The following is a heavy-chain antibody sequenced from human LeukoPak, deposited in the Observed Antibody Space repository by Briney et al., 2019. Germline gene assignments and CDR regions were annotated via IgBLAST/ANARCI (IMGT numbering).Heavy chain of an antibody. CDR3: ARSVAATPCNWFDP. D-gene: IGHD2-15*01. Sequence: ASVKVSCKASGYTFTDYYMHWVRPAPGQGPEWMGWINPNSGGTKYAQKFQGRVIMTRDITSAYMELSRLTSDDTAVYYCARSVAATPCNWFDPWGQGTLVTVSS. CDR2: INPNSGGT. V-gene: IGHV1-2*02. J-gene: IGHJ5*02. CDR1: GYTFTDYY.